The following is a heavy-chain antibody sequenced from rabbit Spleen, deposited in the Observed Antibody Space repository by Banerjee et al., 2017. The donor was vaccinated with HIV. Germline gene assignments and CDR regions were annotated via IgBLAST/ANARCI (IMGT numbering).Heavy chain of an antibody. J-gene: IGHJ3*01. Sequence: EQLEESGGGLVQPGASLTLTCKASGFSLFNYWMCWVRQAPGKGLDLIGCIYAGDGSTDYANWVNGRFTISKTSSTVDLKMTSLTAADTATYFCARDKELDIWGYEFDLWGQGTLVTVS. D-gene: IGHD3-1*01. CDR3: ARDKELDIWGYEFDL. CDR1: GFSLFNYW. V-gene: IGHV1S21*01. CDR2: IYAGDGST.